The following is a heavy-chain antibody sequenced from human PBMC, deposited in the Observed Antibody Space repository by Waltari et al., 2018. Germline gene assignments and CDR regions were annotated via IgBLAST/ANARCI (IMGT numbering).Heavy chain of an antibody. V-gene: IGHV3-21*02. CDR1: GFTFRIYS. J-gene: IGHJ4*02. D-gene: IGHD1-26*01. Sequence: EVQLVESGGGLVKPGGSLRLSCAASGFTFRIYSMNWMRQTPGMGLEWLASISSGGDNIKYSDSLRGRFTVSRDNAGDSLYLQMSSLRAEDTAVYYCRLLLVGATEEGYFDSWGQGTLVTVSS. CDR3: RLLLVGATEEGYFDS. CDR2: ISSGGDNI.